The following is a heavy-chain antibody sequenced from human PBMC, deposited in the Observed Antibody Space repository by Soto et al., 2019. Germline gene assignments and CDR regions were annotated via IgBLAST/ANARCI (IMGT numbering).Heavy chain of an antibody. CDR2: IYSGGST. Sequence: SETLSLTGTVAGGSISSYYWSWIRHPAGKGLEWIGRIYSGGSTNYNPSLKSRVTLSVNASKNQFSLKLTSVTAADTAVYYCARGPGGFGDFSLDYWGQVTLVTVSS. J-gene: IGHJ4*02. CDR3: ARGPGGFGDFSLDY. CDR1: GGSISSYY. V-gene: IGHV4-4*07. D-gene: IGHD3-10*01.